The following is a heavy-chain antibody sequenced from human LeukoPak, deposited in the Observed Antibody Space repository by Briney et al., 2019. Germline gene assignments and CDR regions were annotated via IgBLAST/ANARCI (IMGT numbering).Heavy chain of an antibody. V-gene: IGHV3-30*18. Sequence: PGRSLRLSCAASGFTFSSYGMHWVRQAPGKGLEWVAVIWYGGSNKYYADSVKGRFTISRDNSKNTLYLQMNSLRAEDTAVYYCAKDIAAAGASFAFDYWGQGTLVTVSS. CDR2: IWYGGSNK. J-gene: IGHJ4*02. D-gene: IGHD6-13*01. CDR3: AKDIAAAGASFAFDY. CDR1: GFTFSSYG.